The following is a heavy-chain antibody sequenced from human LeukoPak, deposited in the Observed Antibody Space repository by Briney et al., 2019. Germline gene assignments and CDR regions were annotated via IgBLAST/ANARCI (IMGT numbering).Heavy chain of an antibody. V-gene: IGHV3-33*06. Sequence: GRSLRLSCAASGFTFSSYGMHRVRQAPGKGLEWVAVIWYDGSNKYYADSVKGRFTISRDNSKNTLYLQMNSLRAEDTAVYYCAKNHQLYSSGWYSDFDYWGQGTLVTVSS. CDR2: IWYDGSNK. D-gene: IGHD6-19*01. J-gene: IGHJ4*02. CDR3: AKNHQLYSSGWYSDFDY. CDR1: GFTFSSYG.